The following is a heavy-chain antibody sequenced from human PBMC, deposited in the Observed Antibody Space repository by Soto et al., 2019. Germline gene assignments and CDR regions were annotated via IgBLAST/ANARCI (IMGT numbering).Heavy chain of an antibody. CDR3: ARDLSLSRKYYYGMDV. CDR2: INTNTGNP. CDR1: GYTFTSYA. V-gene: IGHV7-4-1*01. J-gene: IGHJ6*02. Sequence: ASVKVSCKASGYTFTSYAMNWVRQAPGQGLEWMGWINTNTGNPTYAQGFTGRFVFSLDTSVSTAYLQICSLKAEDTAVYYCARDLSLSRKYYYGMDVWGQGTTVTVSS.